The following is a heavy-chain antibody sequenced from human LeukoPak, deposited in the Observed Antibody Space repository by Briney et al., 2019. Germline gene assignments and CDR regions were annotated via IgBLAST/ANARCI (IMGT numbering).Heavy chain of an antibody. Sequence: PGRSLRLSCVASGFTFSSYNMNWVRQAPGKGLEWVSSISSSSIYIYYADSVKGRFTISRDNAKSSLSLQMNSLRAEDTAIYYCATYRQVLLPFESWGQGTLVTVSS. D-gene: IGHD2-8*02. V-gene: IGHV3-21*04. CDR3: ATYRQVLLPFES. CDR1: GFTFSSYN. CDR2: ISSSSIYI. J-gene: IGHJ4*02.